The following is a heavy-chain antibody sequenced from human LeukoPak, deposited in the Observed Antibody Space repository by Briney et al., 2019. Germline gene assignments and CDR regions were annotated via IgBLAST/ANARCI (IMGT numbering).Heavy chain of an antibody. Sequence: GGSLRLSCAASGFTFATSARTWVRQAPGKGLEWVSGISGSGGSTYHADSVKGRFTISRDHSKNILYLQMNGLRVEDKAIYYCAKNLREHDYWGQGTLVTVSS. J-gene: IGHJ4*02. V-gene: IGHV3-23*01. D-gene: IGHD1-26*01. CDR1: GFTFATSA. CDR3: AKNLREHDY. CDR2: ISGSGGST.